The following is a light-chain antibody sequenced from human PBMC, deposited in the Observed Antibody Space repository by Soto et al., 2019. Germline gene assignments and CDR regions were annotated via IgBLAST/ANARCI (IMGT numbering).Light chain of an antibody. CDR2: DSS. CDR1: QSVSSS. J-gene: IGKJ1*01. V-gene: IGKV3-15*01. CDR3: QQYYNWPPTWT. Sequence: EIVMTQSPATLSVSPGERATLSFRAIQSVSSSVAWYQQKPGQAPRLLIYDSSSRATGVPARFSGSGSGTEFSLAISSLQSEDFAVYYCQQYYNWPPTWTFGQGTKVDIK.